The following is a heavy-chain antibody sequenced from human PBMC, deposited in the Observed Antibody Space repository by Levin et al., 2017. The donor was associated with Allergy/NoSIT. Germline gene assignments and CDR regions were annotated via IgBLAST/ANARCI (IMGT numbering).Heavy chain of an antibody. J-gene: IGHJ4*02. CDR2: IKQDGSEK. Sequence: GESLKISCAASGFTFSSYWMSWVRQAPGKGLEWVANIKQDGSEKYYVDSVKGRFTISRDNAKNSLYLQMNSLRAEDTAVYYCARGVYYYDNWGQGTLVTVSS. V-gene: IGHV3-7*01. CDR1: GFTFSSYW. CDR3: ARGVYYYDN. D-gene: IGHD2/OR15-2a*01.